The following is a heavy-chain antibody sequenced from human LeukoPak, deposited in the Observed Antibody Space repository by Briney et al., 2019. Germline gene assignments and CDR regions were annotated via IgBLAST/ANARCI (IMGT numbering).Heavy chain of an antibody. CDR3: ARDSGSYPFDY. J-gene: IGHJ4*02. CDR2: ISSSSSYI. D-gene: IGHD1-26*01. V-gene: IGHV3-21*01. CDR1: GFTFSSYS. Sequence: GGSLRLSCAASGFTFSSYSMNWVRQAPGKGLEWVSSISSSSSYIYYADSVKGRFTISRDNAKNSLYLQMNSLRAEDTAVYYCARDSGSYPFDYWGQGTLVAVSS.